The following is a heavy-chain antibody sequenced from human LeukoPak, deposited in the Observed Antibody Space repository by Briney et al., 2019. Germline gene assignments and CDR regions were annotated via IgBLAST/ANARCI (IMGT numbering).Heavy chain of an antibody. CDR3: ARALSGKHTDVLLWFGEPVYFDY. CDR1: GGSISSGDYY. J-gene: IGHJ4*02. Sequence: PSETLSLTCTVSGGSISSGDYYWSWIRQPPGKGLEWIGYIYYSGSTYYNPSLKSRVTISVDTSKNQFSLKLSSVTAADTAVYYCARALSGKHTDVLLWFGEPVYFDYWGQGTLVTVSS. V-gene: IGHV4-30-4*01. CDR2: IYYSGST. D-gene: IGHD3-10*01.